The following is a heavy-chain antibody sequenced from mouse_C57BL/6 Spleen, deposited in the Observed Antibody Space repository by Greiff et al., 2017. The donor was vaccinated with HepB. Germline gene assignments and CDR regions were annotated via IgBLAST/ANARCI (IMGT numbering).Heavy chain of an antibody. Sequence: EVHLVESGGGLVKPGGSLKLSCAASGFTFSDYGMHWVRQAPEKGLEWVAYISSGSSTIYYADTVKGRFTISRDNAKNTLFLQMTSLRSEDTAMYYCARNNYYGSSYYFDVWGTGTTVTVSS. D-gene: IGHD1-1*01. J-gene: IGHJ1*03. V-gene: IGHV5-17*01. CDR2: ISSGSSTI. CDR1: GFTFSDYG. CDR3: ARNNYYGSSYYFDV.